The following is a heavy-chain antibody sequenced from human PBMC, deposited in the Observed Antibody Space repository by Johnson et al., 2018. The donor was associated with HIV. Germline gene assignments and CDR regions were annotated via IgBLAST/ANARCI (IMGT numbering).Heavy chain of an antibody. D-gene: IGHD1-14*01. J-gene: IGHJ3*02. CDR2: ISYDGSNK. CDR3: ARDHNHSNPGGAFDI. Sequence: QVQLVESGGGVVQPGRSLRLSCAASGFTFSSYAMHWVRQAPGKGLEWVAVISYDGSNKYYADSVKGRFTISRDNSKNTLYLQMNSLRADDTAVYYCARDHNHSNPGGAFDIWGQGTMVTVSS. V-gene: IGHV3-30-3*01. CDR1: GFTFSSYA.